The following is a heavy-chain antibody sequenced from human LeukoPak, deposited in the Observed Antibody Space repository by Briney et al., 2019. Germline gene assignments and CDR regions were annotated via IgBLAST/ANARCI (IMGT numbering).Heavy chain of an antibody. CDR2: ISWNSGSI. J-gene: IGHJ6*02. CDR3: AKDLELRKNYYYYGMDV. Sequence: GRSLRLSCAASGFTFDDYVMHWVRQAPGKGLEWVSGISWNSGSIGYADSVKGRFTISRDNAKNSLYLQMNSLRAEDTALYYCAKDLELRKNYYYYGMDVWGQGTTVTVSS. V-gene: IGHV3-9*01. D-gene: IGHD1-7*01. CDR1: GFTFDDYV.